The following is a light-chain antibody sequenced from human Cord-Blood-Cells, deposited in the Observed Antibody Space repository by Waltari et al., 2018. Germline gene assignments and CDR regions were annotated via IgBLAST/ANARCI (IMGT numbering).Light chain of an antibody. CDR3: QPYDSGRSGYG. J-gene: IGLJ1*01. CDR2: GNS. CDR1: SSNIGAGYD. V-gene: IGLV1-40*01. Sequence: SVLTQPPSVSGAPGQRVTISCPGSSSNIGAGYDVHWYQQLPGTAPKLLIYGNSNLPSGVPDRFAGSKSGTSASLAITGLQAEDEADYYCQPYDSGRSGYGLGTGTKVTVL.